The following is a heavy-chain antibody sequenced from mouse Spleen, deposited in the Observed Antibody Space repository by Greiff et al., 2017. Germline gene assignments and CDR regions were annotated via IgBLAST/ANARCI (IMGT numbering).Heavy chain of an antibody. Sequence: EVKVEESGGGLVQPGESLKLSCESNEYEFPSHDMSWVRKTPEKRLELVAAINSDGGSTYYPDTMERRFIISRDNTKKTLYLQMSSLRSEDTALYYCARRDDYDWYFDVWGAGTTVTVSS. D-gene: IGHD2-4*01. V-gene: IGHV5-2*03. CDR2: INSDGGST. J-gene: IGHJ1*01. CDR1: EYEFPSHD. CDR3: ARRDDYDWYFDV.